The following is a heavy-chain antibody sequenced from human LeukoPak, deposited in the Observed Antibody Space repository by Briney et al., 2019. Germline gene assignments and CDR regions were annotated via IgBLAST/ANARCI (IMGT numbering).Heavy chain of an antibody. J-gene: IGHJ3*02. CDR1: GFTFSTFS. V-gene: IGHV3-21*01. CDR3: ARRTFPNDAFDI. D-gene: IGHD1-7*01. CDR2: ISGSGSDI. Sequence: TGGSLRLSCAASGFTFSTFSMNWVRQTPGRGLEWVSAISGSGSDIYYVDSVKGRFTISRDNPKRSLYLQMNSLRAEDTAVYYCARRTFPNDAFDIWGQGTMVTVSS.